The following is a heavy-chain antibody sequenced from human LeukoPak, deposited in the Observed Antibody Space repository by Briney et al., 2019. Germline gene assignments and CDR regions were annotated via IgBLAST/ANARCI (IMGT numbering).Heavy chain of an antibody. Sequence: PGGSLRLSCAASGFTVSSNYMSWVRQAPGKGLEWVSVIYSGGSTYYADSVKGRFTISRDNSKNTLYLQMNSLRAEDTAVYYCAKSGGIVVVPAAKKSITGTTGHYYYMDVWGKGTTVTVSS. CDR2: IYSGGST. J-gene: IGHJ6*03. CDR3: AKSGGIVVVPAAKKSITGTTGHYYYMDV. CDR1: GFTVSSNY. D-gene: IGHD2-2*01. V-gene: IGHV3-53*01.